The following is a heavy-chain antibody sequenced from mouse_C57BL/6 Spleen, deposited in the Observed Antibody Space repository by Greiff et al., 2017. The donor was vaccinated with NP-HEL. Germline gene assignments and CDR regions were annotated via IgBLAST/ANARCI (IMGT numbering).Heavy chain of an antibody. D-gene: IGHD3-2*02. CDR1: GYTFTSYW. CDR2: IDPSDSYT. CDR3: ARQDSSGYEFAY. V-gene: IGHV1-59*01. J-gene: IGHJ3*01. Sequence: VQLQQPGAELVRPGTSVKLSCKASGYTFTSYWMHWVKQRPGQGLEWIGVIDPSDSYTNYNQKFKGKATLTVDTSSSTAYMQLSSLTSEDSAVYYCARQDSSGYEFAYWGQGTLVTVSA.